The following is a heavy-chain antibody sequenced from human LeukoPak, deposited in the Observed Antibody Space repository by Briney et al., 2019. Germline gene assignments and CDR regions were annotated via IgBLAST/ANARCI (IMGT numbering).Heavy chain of an antibody. CDR1: GGSISNYY. J-gene: IGHJ5*02. Sequence: SETLSLTCTVSGGSISNYYWSWIRQPPGKGLEWLGYISYSASSNYNPSLKSRVSISVDTSKNKFSLKLNSVTAADTAVYYCARAGAVVDNWFDPWGQGTLVTVSS. CDR2: ISYSASS. CDR3: ARAGAVVDNWFDP. D-gene: IGHD2-15*01. V-gene: IGHV4-59*01.